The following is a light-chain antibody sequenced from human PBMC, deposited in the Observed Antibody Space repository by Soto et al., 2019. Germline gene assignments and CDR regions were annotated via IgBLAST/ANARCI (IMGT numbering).Light chain of an antibody. Sequence: DIQMTQSPSTLSASVGDRVSITCRASQSLNRWLAWYQQKPGKAPKLLIYDASTLESGVPSRFSGSGSGTDFTLTISSLQPDDCATYYCQQYNSFLYTFGQGTKLEIK. J-gene: IGKJ2*01. CDR2: DAS. CDR1: QSLNRW. CDR3: QQYNSFLYT. V-gene: IGKV1-5*01.